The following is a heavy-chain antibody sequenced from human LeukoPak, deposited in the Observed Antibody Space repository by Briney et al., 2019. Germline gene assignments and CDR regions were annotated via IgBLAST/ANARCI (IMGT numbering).Heavy chain of an antibody. CDR2: INSYSSHI. CDR1: GFTFSTSA. J-gene: IGHJ4*02. Sequence: GGSLRLSCAASGFTFSTSAMNWVRQVPGKGLEWVSSINSYSSHIYYTASVRGRFTVSRDNARNSVFLQMNSLTAEDTAVYYCARDPERYLRTGKFDYWGQGTLVTVSS. D-gene: IGHD5/OR15-5a*01. CDR3: ARDPERYLRTGKFDY. V-gene: IGHV3-21*01.